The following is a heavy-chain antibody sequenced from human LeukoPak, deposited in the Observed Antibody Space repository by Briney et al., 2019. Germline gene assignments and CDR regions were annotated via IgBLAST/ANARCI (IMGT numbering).Heavy chain of an antibody. V-gene: IGHV4-61*02. D-gene: IGHD3-3*01. J-gene: IGHJ4*02. CDR1: GGSISSGSYY. Sequence: PSQTLSLTCTVSGGSISSGSYYWSWIPPPAGKGLEWIVRIYTSGSTNYNPSLKSRVTISVDTSKNQFSLKLSSVPAADTAVHYCARAITVFGVDPFDYRGQGTLVTVSS. CDR3: ARAITVFGVDPFDY. CDR2: IYTSGST.